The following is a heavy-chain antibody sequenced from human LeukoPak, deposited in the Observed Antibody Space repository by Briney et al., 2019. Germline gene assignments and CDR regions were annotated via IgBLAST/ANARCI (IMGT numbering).Heavy chain of an antibody. CDR3: AKDRGYYYGMDV. V-gene: IGHV3-23*01. J-gene: IGHJ6*02. Sequence: PGGSLRLSCAASGFTFSSYAMSWVRQAPGKGLEWVSAISGSGGSTYYADSVKGRFTISRDNAKNSLYLQMNSLRAEDTALYYCAKDRGYYYGMDVWGQGTTVTVSS. CDR2: ISGSGGST. CDR1: GFTFSSYA.